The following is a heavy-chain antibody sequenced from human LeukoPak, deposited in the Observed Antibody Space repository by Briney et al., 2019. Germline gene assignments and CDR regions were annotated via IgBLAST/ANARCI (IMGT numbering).Heavy chain of an antibody. J-gene: IGHJ4*02. V-gene: IGHV2-5*02. Sequence: ESGPTLVNPTQTLTLTCTFSGFSLSTRGVGVGWIRQPPGKALEWLALIYWDDDKRYSPSLRSRLTITKDTSKNQVVLTMTDMDPVDTATYYCAHRRHDNSTYYYGFVYWGQGTLVTVSS. CDR2: IYWDDDK. CDR1: GFSLSTRGVG. D-gene: IGHD3-22*01. CDR3: AHRRHDNSTYYYGFVY.